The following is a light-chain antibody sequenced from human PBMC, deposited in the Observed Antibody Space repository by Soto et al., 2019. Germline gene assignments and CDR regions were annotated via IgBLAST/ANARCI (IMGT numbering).Light chain of an antibody. CDR2: DAS. CDR3: QQYNSYWT. Sequence: DIKMTQSPSTLSASVGHRVTITCRASQSISSWLAWYQQKPGKAPKLLIYDASSLESGVPSRFSGSGSGTEFTLTISSLQPEDFATYYCQQYNSYWTFGQGTKVDIK. J-gene: IGKJ1*01. CDR1: QSISSW. V-gene: IGKV1-5*01.